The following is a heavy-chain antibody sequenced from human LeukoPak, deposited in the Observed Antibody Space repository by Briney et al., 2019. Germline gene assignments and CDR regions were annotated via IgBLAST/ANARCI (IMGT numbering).Heavy chain of an antibody. J-gene: IGHJ4*02. D-gene: IGHD6-13*01. Sequence: SVKVSCKASGGTFTSYAISWVRQAPGQGLEWMGRIIPILGIANYAQKFQGRVTITADKSTSTAYMELSSLRSEDTAVYYCAQTFSSSRTFDYWGQGTLVTVSS. V-gene: IGHV1-69*04. CDR1: GGTFTSYA. CDR3: AQTFSSSRTFDY. CDR2: IIPILGIA.